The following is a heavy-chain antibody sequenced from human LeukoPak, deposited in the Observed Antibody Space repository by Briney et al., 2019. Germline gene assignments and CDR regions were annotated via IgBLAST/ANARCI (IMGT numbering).Heavy chain of an antibody. CDR1: GYSFTSYW. D-gene: IGHD2-2*01. CDR3: ARPSTGYCSSTSCPPGY. V-gene: IGHV5-51*01. CDR2: IYPGDSDT. J-gene: IGHJ4*02. Sequence: GESLKISCKGSGYSFTSYWIGWVRQMPGKGLEWMGIIYPGDSDTRYSPSFQGQVTISADKSISTAYLQWSSLKASDTAMYYCARPSTGYCSSTSCPPGYWGQEALVTVSS.